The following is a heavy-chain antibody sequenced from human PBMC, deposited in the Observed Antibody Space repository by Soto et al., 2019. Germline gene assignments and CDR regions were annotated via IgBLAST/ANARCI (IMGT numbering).Heavy chain of an antibody. V-gene: IGHV3-23*01. CDR1: GFSFSSYA. D-gene: IGHD6-19*01. CDR3: ARRSSGWYFDY. CDR2: ISGSGDST. J-gene: IGHJ4*02. Sequence: EVQLLESGGGLVQPGGSLRLSCAASGFSFSSYAMNWVRQAPGKGLEWVSAISGSGDSTYYADSVKGRFTISRDNSKRTLYLQMISLRAEDTAVYYCARRSSGWYFDYWGQGTLVIVSS.